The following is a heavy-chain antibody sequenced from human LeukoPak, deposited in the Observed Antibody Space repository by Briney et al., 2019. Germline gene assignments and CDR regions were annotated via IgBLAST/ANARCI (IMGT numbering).Heavy chain of an antibody. CDR1: GFTVSNNY. CDR3: AKDIYYDTSGYYVNDY. Sequence: GGSLRLSCAASGFTVSNNYMSWVRQAPGKGLEWVSVIYSGGSTYYADSVRGRFTISRDNSKNTLYLQMSGLRAEDTAVYYCAKDIYYDTSGYYVNDYWARGPWSPSPQ. CDR2: IYSGGST. V-gene: IGHV3-53*01. J-gene: IGHJ4*02. D-gene: IGHD3-22*01.